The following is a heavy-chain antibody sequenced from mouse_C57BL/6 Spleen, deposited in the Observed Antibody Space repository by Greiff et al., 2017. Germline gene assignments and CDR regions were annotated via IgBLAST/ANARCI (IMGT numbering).Heavy chain of an antibody. Sequence: QVQLKQSGAELAKPGASVKLSCKASGYTFTSYWMHWVKQRPGQGLEWIGYINPSSGYTKYNQKFKDKATLTADKSSSTAYMQLSSLTYEDSAVYYCYYGSSYWYFDVWGTGTTVTVSS. CDR1: GYTFTSYW. J-gene: IGHJ1*03. V-gene: IGHV1-7*01. D-gene: IGHD1-1*01. CDR3: YYGSSYWYFDV. CDR2: INPSSGYT.